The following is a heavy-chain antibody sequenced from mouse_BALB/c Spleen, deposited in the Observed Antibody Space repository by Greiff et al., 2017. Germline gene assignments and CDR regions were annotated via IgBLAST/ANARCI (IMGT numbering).Heavy chain of an antibody. J-gene: IGHJ2*01. CDR3: ARSNRYDVYFDY. CDR2: INPNNGGT. D-gene: IGHD2-14*01. Sequence: EVKLQESGPELVKPGASVKIPCKASGYTFTDYNMDWVKQSHGKSLEWIGDINPNNGGTIYNQKFKGKATLTVDKSSSTAYMELRSLTSEDTAVYYCARSNRYDVYFDYWGQGTTLTVSS. CDR1: GYTFTDYN. V-gene: IGHV1-18*01.